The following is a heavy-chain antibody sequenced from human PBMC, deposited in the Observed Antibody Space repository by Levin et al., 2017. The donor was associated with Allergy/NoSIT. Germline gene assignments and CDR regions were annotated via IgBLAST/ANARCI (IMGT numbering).Heavy chain of an antibody. Sequence: GESLKISCKASGYTFHSYGINWVRQAPGQGLEWMGWISGYNGNTNYAQEFQGRVTMTTDPSTRTFYMELRSRRTDDRALYYCARDYNDSSSAGLGYWGQGSLVTVSS. D-gene: IGHD6-6*01. J-gene: IGHJ4*02. CDR3: ARDYNDSSSAGLGY. V-gene: IGHV1-18*01. CDR1: GYTFHSYG. CDR2: ISGYNGNT.